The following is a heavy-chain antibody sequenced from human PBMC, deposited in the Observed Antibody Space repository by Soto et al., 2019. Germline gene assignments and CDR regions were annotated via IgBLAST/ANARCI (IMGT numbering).Heavy chain of an antibody. Sequence: QVQLQQWGAGLLKPSETLSLTCAVYGGSFSGYYWSWIRPPPGKGLEWIGEINHSGSTNYNPSLKSRVTISVDTSKNQFSLNLSSVTAADTAVYYCARGHTQYYDFWSGYDVGGFDPWGQGTLVTVSS. CDR1: GGSFSGYY. V-gene: IGHV4-34*01. J-gene: IGHJ5*02. D-gene: IGHD3-3*01. CDR2: INHSGST. CDR3: ARGHTQYYDFWSGYDVGGFDP.